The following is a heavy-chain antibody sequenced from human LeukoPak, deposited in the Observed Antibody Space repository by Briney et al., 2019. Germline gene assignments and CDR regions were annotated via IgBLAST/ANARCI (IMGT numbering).Heavy chain of an antibody. Sequence: PGGSLRLSCSASGFTFTTYWMSWVRQAPGKGLEWVANIKQDGSDKYYMDSVKGRFTISRDNAKNSVYLQMDSLRPEDTAVYYCARVAAAVPDYWGQGTLVSVSS. CDR2: IKQDGSDK. CDR1: GFTFTTYW. J-gene: IGHJ4*02. V-gene: IGHV3-7*01. CDR3: ARVAAAVPDY. D-gene: IGHD6-13*01.